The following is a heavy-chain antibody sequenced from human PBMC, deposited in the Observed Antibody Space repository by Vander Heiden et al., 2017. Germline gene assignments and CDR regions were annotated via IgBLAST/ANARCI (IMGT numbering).Heavy chain of an antibody. D-gene: IGHD6-19*01. V-gene: IGHV3-30*01. J-gene: IGHJ4*02. CDR3: ARPYNSGWYGLGY. CDR1: GFSFSDYA. Sequence: HVQLVQSGGGGVQPGRSLSLSCSASGFSFSDYAMHWVRQAQGKGLEWVAVKSYDGSDKSYADSVKGRFTISRDNSKNTLHLQMNSLRVEDTALYYCARPYNSGWYGLGYWGQGTLVTVSS. CDR2: KSYDGSDK.